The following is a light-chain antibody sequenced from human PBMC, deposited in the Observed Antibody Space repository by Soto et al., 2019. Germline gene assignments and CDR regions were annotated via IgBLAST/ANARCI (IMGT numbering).Light chain of an antibody. CDR3: AAWDDRLSGLV. J-gene: IGLJ2*01. CDR1: SSNIGSNY. Sequence: QSVLTQPHSASGTPGQRVTISCSGSSSNIGSNYVYWYHQLPGTAPKLVIYRNNQRPSGVPDRISGSKSGTSASLAISGLRFEDEADYYCAAWDDRLSGLVFGRGTKLTVL. CDR2: RNN. V-gene: IGLV1-47*01.